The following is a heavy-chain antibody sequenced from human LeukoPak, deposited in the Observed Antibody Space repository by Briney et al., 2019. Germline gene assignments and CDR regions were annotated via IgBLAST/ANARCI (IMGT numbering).Heavy chain of an antibody. V-gene: IGHV3-74*01. CDR3: ARVSSSSASFGPWSDP. D-gene: IGHD3-10*01. CDR2: INSDGSRI. CDR1: GFTFSSYW. Sequence: GGSLRLSCVASGFTFSSYWMHWVRQAPGKGLVWVSRINSDGSRINYADSVKGRFTISRDNAKNTLYLEMNSLRAEDTAVYYCARVSSSSASFGPWSDPWGQGTLVTVSS. J-gene: IGHJ5*02.